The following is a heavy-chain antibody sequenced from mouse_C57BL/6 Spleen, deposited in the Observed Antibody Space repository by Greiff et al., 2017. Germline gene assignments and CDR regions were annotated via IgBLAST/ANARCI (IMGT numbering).Heavy chain of an antibody. V-gene: IGHV5-4*01. J-gene: IGHJ3*01. CDR1: GFTFSSYA. CDR3: ARADYSNYEGGAY. D-gene: IGHD2-5*01. CDR2: ISDGGSYT. Sequence: DVHLVESGGGLVKPGGSLKLSCAASGFTFSSYAMSWVRQTPEKRLEWVATISDGGSYTSYPDNVKGRFTIARDNAKNNLYLQKSQLKSEDTAMYDCARADYSNYEGGAYWGQGTLVTVSA.